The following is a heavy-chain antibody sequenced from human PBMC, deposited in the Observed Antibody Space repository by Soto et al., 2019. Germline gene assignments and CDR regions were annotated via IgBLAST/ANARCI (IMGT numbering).Heavy chain of an antibody. J-gene: IGHJ5*02. V-gene: IGHV4-39*01. CDR1: GGSISSSSYY. D-gene: IGHD3-16*01. CDR3: ARHDGGLLDCWFDP. CDR2: IYYSGST. Sequence: SETLSLTCTVSGGSISSSSYYWGWIRQPPGKGLEWIGSIYYSGSTYYNPSLKSRVTISVDTSKNQFSLKLSSVTAADTAVYYCARHDGGLLDCWFDPWGQGTLVTVSS.